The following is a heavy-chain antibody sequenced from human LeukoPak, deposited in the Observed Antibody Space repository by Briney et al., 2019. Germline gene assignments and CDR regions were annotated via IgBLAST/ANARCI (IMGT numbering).Heavy chain of an antibody. V-gene: IGHV3-30*04. CDR1: GFTFSSYA. J-gene: IGHJ4*02. CDR2: ISYDGSNK. CDR3: GSGWYSVDY. Sequence: GGSLRLSCAASGFTFSSYAMHWVRQAPGKGLEWVAVISYDGSNKYYADSVKGRFTISRDNSKNTLYLQMNSLRAEDTAVYYCGSGWYSVDYWGQGTLVTVPS. D-gene: IGHD6-19*01.